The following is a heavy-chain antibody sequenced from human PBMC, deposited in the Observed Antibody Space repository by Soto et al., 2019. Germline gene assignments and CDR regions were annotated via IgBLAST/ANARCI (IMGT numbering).Heavy chain of an antibody. CDR1: GFTFSSYA. Sequence: GGSLRLSCAASGFTFSSYAMHWVRQAPGKGLGWVAVISYDGSNKYYADSVKGRFTISRDNSKNTLYLQMNSLRAEDTAVYYCAREGLLYSSSWYIDYWGQGTLVTVSS. J-gene: IGHJ4*02. CDR2: ISYDGSNK. V-gene: IGHV3-30*14. CDR3: AREGLLYSSSWYIDY. D-gene: IGHD6-13*01.